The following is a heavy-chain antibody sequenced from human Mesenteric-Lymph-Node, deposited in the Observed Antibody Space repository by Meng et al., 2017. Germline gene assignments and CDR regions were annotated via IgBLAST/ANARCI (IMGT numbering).Heavy chain of an antibody. V-gene: IGHV3-72*01. CDR2: ITNTPNRYPT. D-gene: IGHD2/OR15-2a*01. J-gene: IGHJ4*02. Sequence: EVQLVESGGGLVQPGGSLRLSCAASGFTFTDHYMDWVRQAPGKGLEWVGRITNTPNRYPTNYAASVKGRFTISRDDPKNSLYLEMNSLKIEDTAVYYCARDTSTSLDYWGQGALVTVSS. CDR3: ARDTSTSLDY. CDR1: GFTFTDHY.